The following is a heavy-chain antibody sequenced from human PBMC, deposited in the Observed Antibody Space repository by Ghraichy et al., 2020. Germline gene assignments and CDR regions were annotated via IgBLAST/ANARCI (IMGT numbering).Heavy chain of an antibody. CDR1: GFSFSSYL. CDR2: IKHDGSEK. V-gene: IGHV3-7*01. J-gene: IGHJ4*02. Sequence: GGSLRLSCAASGFSFSSYLMSWVRQAPGKGLEWVANIKHDGSEKNYVDSVKGRFTISRDNAKNSVYLQMNSLTAEDTAVYYCARWKPGIAVAGYPFDYWGQGTLVTVSS. CDR3: ARWKPGIAVAGYPFDY. D-gene: IGHD6-19*01.